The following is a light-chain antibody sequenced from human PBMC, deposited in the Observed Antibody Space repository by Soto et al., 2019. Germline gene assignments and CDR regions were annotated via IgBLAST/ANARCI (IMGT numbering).Light chain of an antibody. V-gene: IGKV3-20*01. J-gene: IGKJ3*01. Sequence: EIVLTQSPGTLSLSPGERATLSCRASQRVISDYLAWYQQKPGQAPRLLIYGASKRATGIPERFSGTGAGTEFTLTIISLESEDFAVYYCQQYGSSPLFPFGPGTTVEMK. CDR2: GAS. CDR1: QRVISDY. CDR3: QQYGSSPLFP.